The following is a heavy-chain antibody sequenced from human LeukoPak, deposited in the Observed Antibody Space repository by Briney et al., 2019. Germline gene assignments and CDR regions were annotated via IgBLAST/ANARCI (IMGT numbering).Heavy chain of an antibody. CDR1: GLTFSTYG. J-gene: IGHJ4*02. CDR2: ISGSGDTT. Sequence: GGSLRLSCAASGLTFSTYGTTWVRLVPGKGLEWVSGISGSGDTTYYADSVKGRFTISRDNSKSTLFLQMNSLRVEDTAIYYCAKDRGYWGQGTLVTVSS. CDR3: AKDRGY. V-gene: IGHV3-23*01.